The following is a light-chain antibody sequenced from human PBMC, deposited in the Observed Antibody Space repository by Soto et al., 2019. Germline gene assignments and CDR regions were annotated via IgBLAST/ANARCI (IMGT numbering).Light chain of an antibody. CDR2: DAS. CDR3: QVRDVWPT. J-gene: IGKJ1*01. CDR1: QSVSTS. V-gene: IGKV3-11*01. Sequence: IVLTQSTATLSLSPGERAALSCRASQSVSTSLAWYQHKPGQAPRLIIYDASKRAPGIPARFSGSGSGTDFTLTISSPEPEDFAVYYCQVRDVWPTFGQGTKVEIK.